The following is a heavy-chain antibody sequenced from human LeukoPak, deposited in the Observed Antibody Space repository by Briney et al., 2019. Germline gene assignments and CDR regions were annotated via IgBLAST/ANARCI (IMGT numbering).Heavy chain of an antibody. CDR2: ISSSTSFM. Sequence: GGSLRLSCAACGFSFSSFSMNWVRQAPGKGLEWVSFISSSTSFMYYADSVKGRFTISRDNAKNSLYLQMNSLRAEDTPVYYCARGMGSSRTSIDYWGQGTVVTVSS. D-gene: IGHD1-26*01. CDR1: GFSFSSFS. J-gene: IGHJ4*02. CDR3: ARGMGSSRTSIDY. V-gene: IGHV3-21*01.